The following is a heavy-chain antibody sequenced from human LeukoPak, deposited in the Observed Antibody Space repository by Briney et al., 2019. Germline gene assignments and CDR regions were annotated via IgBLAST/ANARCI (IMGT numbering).Heavy chain of an antibody. CDR3: ARAVEEYYDSVGFPYYYYGMDV. D-gene: IGHD3-22*01. V-gene: IGHV1-46*01. Sequence: LRASVKVSCKASGYTFTSYYMHWVRQAPGQGLEWMGIINPSGGSTSYAQKFQGRVTITADKSTSTAYMELSSLRSEDTAVYYCARAVEEYYDSVGFPYYYYGMDVWGQGTTVTVSS. CDR1: GYTFTSYY. CDR2: INPSGGST. J-gene: IGHJ6*02.